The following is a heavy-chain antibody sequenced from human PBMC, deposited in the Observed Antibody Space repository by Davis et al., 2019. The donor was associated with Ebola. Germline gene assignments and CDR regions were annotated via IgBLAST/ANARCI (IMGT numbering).Heavy chain of an antibody. D-gene: IGHD3-22*01. Sequence: SETLSLTCTVSGGSIISSSSYWGWIRQPPRKGLEWIGSIYYSGITYYNPSLKSRVTISVDTSKNQFSLKLSSVTAADTAVYYCASGMIGSITMIVVVTPFDYWGQGTLVTVSS. CDR1: GGSIISSSSY. CDR2: IYYSGIT. V-gene: IGHV4-39*01. J-gene: IGHJ4*02. CDR3: ASGMIGSITMIVVVTPFDY.